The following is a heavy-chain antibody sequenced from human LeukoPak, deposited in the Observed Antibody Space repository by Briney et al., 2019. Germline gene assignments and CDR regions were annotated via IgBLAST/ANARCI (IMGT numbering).Heavy chain of an antibody. CDR2: MNPNSGNT. Sequence: ASVKVSCKASGYTFTSYDINWVRQATGQGLEWMGWMNPNSGNTGYAQKFQGRVTITRNTSISTAYMELSSLRSEDTAVYYCARGGERTKGVGGDYWGQGTLVTVSS. J-gene: IGHJ4*02. CDR1: GYTFTSYD. CDR3: ARGGERTKGVGGDY. V-gene: IGHV1-8*03. D-gene: IGHD2-8*01.